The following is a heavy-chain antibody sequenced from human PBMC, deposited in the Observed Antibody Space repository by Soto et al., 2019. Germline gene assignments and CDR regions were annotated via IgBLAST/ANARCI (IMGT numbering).Heavy chain of an antibody. CDR3: ARDGRLVNYYYYGMDV. V-gene: IGHV4-31*02. J-gene: IGHJ6*02. D-gene: IGHD6-13*01. Sequence: WTWIRQHPGKGLEWIGYIYYSGSTYYNPSLKSRVTISVDTSKNQFSLKLRSVTAADTAVYDCARDGRLVNYYYYGMDVWGQGTTVTVSS. CDR2: IYYSGST.